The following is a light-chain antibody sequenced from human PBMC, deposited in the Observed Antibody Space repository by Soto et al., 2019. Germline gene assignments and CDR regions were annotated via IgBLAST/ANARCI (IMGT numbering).Light chain of an antibody. V-gene: IGLV1-40*01. CDR3: KSYDSSLSGYYV. CDR1: SSNIGAGYD. J-gene: IGLJ1*01. CDR2: GNS. Sequence: QSVLTQPPSVSGAPGQRVTISCTGSSSNIGAGYDVHWYQQLPGTAPKLLIYGNSNRPSGVTDRFSCSKSGTSASLAITGLQVDDEDDYYCKSYDSSLSGYYVFGTVTKLTVL.